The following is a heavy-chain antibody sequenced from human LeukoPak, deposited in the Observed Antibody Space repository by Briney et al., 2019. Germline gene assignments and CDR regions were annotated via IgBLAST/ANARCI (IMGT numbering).Heavy chain of an antibody. J-gene: IGHJ4*02. D-gene: IGHD3-10*01. CDR1: GYTFTGYY. CDR3: AYGSGSYYKVDY. V-gene: IGHV1-2*06. Sequence: ASVKVSCKASGYTFTGYYMHWVRQAPGQGLEWMGRINPNSGGTNYAQKFHGRVTMTRDTSISTAYMQLSRLRSDDTAVYYCAYGSGSYYKVDYWGQGTLVTVSS. CDR2: INPNSGGT.